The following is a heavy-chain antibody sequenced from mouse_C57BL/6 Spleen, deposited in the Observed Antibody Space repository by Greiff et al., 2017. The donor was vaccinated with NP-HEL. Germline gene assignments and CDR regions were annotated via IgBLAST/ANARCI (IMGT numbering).Heavy chain of an antibody. D-gene: IGHD1-1*01. CDR3: ARSFTTVEDY. J-gene: IGHJ2*01. Sequence: QVQLQQSGPELVKPGASVKISCKASGYAFSSSWMNWVKQRPGKGLEWIGRIYPGDGDTNYNGKFKGKATLTADKSSSTAYMQRSSLTSEDSAVYFCARSFTTVEDYWGQGTTLTVSS. CDR2: IYPGDGDT. V-gene: IGHV1-82*01. CDR1: GYAFSSSW.